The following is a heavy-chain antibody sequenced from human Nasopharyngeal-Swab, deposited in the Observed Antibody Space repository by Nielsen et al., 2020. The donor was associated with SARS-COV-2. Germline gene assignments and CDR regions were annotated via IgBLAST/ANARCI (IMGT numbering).Heavy chain of an antibody. Sequence: WIRQPPGQGLEWVSAISGSGGSTYYADSVKGRFTIPRDNSKNTLYLQMNSLRAEDTAVYYCAKDGVRYLAGGFAFDIWGQGTMVTVSS. J-gene: IGHJ3*02. CDR2: ISGSGGST. CDR3: AKDGVRYLAGGFAFDI. V-gene: IGHV3-23*01. D-gene: IGHD3-9*01.